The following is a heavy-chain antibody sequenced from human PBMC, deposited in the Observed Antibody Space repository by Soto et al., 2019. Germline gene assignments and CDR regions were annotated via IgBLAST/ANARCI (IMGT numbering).Heavy chain of an antibody. V-gene: IGHV3-30*18. CDR1: GFTFRTNG. CDR2: VARDGSNI. D-gene: IGHD4-17*01. J-gene: IGHJ4*02. CDR3: VKDGDKTGSFDY. Sequence: QVQLVESGGGVVQPGGSLRLSCVASGFTFRTNGMHWVRPAPGKGLEWLAVVARDGSNIYHADSVRGRFTISRDNSENTLYLELNTPTVEDTAVFYCVKDGDKTGSFDYWGQGTLVTVSS.